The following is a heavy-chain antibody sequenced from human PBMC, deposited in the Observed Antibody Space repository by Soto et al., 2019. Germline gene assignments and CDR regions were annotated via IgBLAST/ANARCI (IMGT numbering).Heavy chain of an antibody. CDR3: AKDSGYFDL. J-gene: IGHJ4*02. Sequence: PGGSVRLSCEASGFVFTNFWMHWVRHVPGKGLVWVARIDTSGHSTNYAESVKGRFTISRDNAKNTVSLQMNSLRVEDTGVYYCAKDSGYFDLWSQGSQVTFSS. V-gene: IGHV3-74*01. D-gene: IGHD3-22*01. CDR2: IDTSGHST. CDR1: GFVFTNFW.